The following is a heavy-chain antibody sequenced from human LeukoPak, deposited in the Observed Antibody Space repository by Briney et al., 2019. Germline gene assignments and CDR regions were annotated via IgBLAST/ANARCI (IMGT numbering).Heavy chain of an antibody. V-gene: IGHV4-61*08. CDR2: IDFSGST. CDR1: GGSIRSDDYY. Sequence: SETLSLTCTVSGGSIRSDDYYWGWIRQSPEKALEWIGYIDFSGSTSYSSSLKSRVTISLDTSKNQFSLKLNSVTAADTAVYYCARAPGGLDYWGQGTLVTVSS. D-gene: IGHD3-16*01. CDR3: ARAPGGLDY. J-gene: IGHJ4*02.